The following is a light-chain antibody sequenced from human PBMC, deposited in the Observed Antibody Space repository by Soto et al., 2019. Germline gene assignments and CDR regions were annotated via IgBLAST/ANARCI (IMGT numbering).Light chain of an antibody. J-gene: IGKJ2*01. CDR3: QQYHNWPPQYT. Sequence: EIVMTQSPATLSVSPGERATLSCRASQTVSSNLAWYQQKPGQAPRLLIHGASTRATGVPVRFSGSGSGPEFTLTISSLQSEDFAVCYCQQYHNWPPQYTFGQGTKVQIK. CDR2: GAS. CDR1: QTVSSN. V-gene: IGKV3-15*01.